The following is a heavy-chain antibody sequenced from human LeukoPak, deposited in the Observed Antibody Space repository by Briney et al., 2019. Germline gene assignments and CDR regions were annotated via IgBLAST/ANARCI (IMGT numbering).Heavy chain of an antibody. CDR2: ISYDGSNK. Sequence: PGGSLRLSCAASGFTFNSYWMSWVRQAPGKGLEWVAVISYDGSNKYYADSVKGRFTISRDNSKNTLYLQMNSLRAEDTAVYYCARSSRRIAAPYYFDYWGQGTLVTVSP. J-gene: IGHJ4*02. V-gene: IGHV3-30-3*01. D-gene: IGHD6-6*01. CDR3: ARSSRRIAAPYYFDY. CDR1: GFTFNSYW.